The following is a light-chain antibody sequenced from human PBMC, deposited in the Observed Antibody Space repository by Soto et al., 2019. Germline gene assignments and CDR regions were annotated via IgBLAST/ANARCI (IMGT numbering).Light chain of an antibody. J-gene: IGKJ4*01. Sequence: EIVLTQSPGTLSLSPGERATLSCRASQSVSSSYLAWYQQKPGQAPRLLIYGASSRATGIPDRFSGSGSGTDFTLTISRLEPEDLAVYYCKQYGRSPLTFVGGTKVDIK. CDR1: QSVSSSY. CDR2: GAS. V-gene: IGKV3-20*01. CDR3: KQYGRSPLT.